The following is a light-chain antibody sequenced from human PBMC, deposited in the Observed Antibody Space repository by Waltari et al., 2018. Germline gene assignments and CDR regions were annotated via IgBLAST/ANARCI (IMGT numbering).Light chain of an antibody. Sequence: EVVLTQSPATLSLSPGERATLSCRASQSVSIYLVWYQQKPGQAPRLLISDASNRATGIPARFSGGGSGTDFTLTISSPEPEDSAVYYCQQRNTWPTVTFGGGTKVEIK. CDR2: DAS. CDR3: QQRNTWPTVT. CDR1: QSVSIY. J-gene: IGKJ4*01. V-gene: IGKV3-11*01.